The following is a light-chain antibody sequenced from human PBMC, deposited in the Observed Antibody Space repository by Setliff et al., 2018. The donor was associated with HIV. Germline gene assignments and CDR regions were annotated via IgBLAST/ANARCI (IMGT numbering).Light chain of an antibody. V-gene: IGLV2-11*01. CDR3: CSYAGTYTLV. CDR1: SSDIGTYNL. J-gene: IGLJ2*01. CDR2: DVT. Sequence: QSALTQPASVSGSPGQSITISCTGTSSDIGTYNLVSWYQQHPGKAPKLSIYDVTKRPSGVPDRFSGSKSGNTASLTISGLQAEDEADYHCCSYAGTYTLVFGGGTKVTVL.